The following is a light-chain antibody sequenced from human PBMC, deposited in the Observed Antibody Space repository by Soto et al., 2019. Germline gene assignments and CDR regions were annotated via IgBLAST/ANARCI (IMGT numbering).Light chain of an antibody. V-gene: IGKV1-39*01. Sequence: DIQMNHSPSSLSASVGDRVTITCRASRSISSNLTWYQQKPGKAPKLLIYAASSLQSGVPSRFSGSGSGTDFTLTISSLQPEDFATYYCQQSYSTPTFGQGTKV. CDR3: QQSYSTPT. CDR1: RSISSN. J-gene: IGKJ1*01. CDR2: AAS.